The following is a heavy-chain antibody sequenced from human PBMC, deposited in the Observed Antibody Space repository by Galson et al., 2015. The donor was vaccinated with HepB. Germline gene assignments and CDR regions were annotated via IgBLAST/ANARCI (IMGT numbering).Heavy chain of an antibody. Sequence: SLRLSGAASGFTFSNYGMHWVRQAPGKGLEWVALIWKDGSNKYYADSVKGRFSVSKDNSKNVVYLQMNSLEDDDTATYFCAREDRYTYIVTYDLWGQGARVTVS. D-gene: IGHD2/OR15-2a*01. CDR2: IWKDGSNK. CDR1: GFTFSNYG. V-gene: IGHV3-33*01. J-gene: IGHJ4*02. CDR3: AREDRYTYIVTYDL.